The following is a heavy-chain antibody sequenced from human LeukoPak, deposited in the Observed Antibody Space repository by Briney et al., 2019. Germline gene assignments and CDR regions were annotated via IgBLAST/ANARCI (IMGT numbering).Heavy chain of an antibody. V-gene: IGHV4-34*01. CDR1: GGSFSGYY. Sequence: SETLSLTCAVYGGSFSGYYWSWIRQPPGKGLEWIGEINHSGSTNYNPSLKSRVTISVDTSKNQFSLKLSSVTAADTAVYYCARGGGYCSSTSCHWYSDLWGRGTLVTVSS. J-gene: IGHJ2*01. CDR2: INHSGST. D-gene: IGHD2-2*01. CDR3: ARGGGYCSSTSCHWYSDL.